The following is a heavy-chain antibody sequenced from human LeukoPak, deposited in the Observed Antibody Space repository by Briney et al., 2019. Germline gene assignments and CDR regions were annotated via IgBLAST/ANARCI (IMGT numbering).Heavy chain of an antibody. D-gene: IGHD1-20*01. Sequence: SETLSLTCTVSGGSISSYYWSWIRQPPGKGLEWIGYIYYSGSTNYNPSLKSRVTISVDTSKNQFSLKLSSVTAADTAVYYCARDSGGLTGIDYWGQGTLVTVSS. CDR3: ARDSGGLTGIDY. CDR2: IYYSGST. CDR1: GGSISSYY. V-gene: IGHV4-59*01. J-gene: IGHJ4*02.